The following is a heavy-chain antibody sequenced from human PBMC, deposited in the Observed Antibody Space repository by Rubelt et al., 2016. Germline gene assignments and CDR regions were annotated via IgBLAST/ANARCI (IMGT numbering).Heavy chain of an antibody. D-gene: IGHD6-19*01. Sequence: GKGLAWVSVIYSGGSTYYADSVKGRFTIFRDNSKNTLYLQMNSLRAEDTAVYYCARDGYSSGWYLDYWGQGTLVTVSS. V-gene: IGHV3-53*01. J-gene: IGHJ4*02. CDR3: ARDGYSSGWYLDY. CDR2: IYSGGST.